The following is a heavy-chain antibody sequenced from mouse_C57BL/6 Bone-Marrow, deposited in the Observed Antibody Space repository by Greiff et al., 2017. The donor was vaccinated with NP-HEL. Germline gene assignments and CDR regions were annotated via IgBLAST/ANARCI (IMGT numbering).Heavy chain of an antibody. CDR3: ASAPTTVVATRYFDV. D-gene: IGHD1-1*01. Sequence: VQLKESVAELVRPGASVKLSCTASGFNIKNTYMHWVKQRPEQGLEWIGRIDPANGNTKYAPKFQGKATITADTSSNTAYLQLSSLTSEDTAIYYCASAPTTVVATRYFDVWGTGTTVTVSS. V-gene: IGHV14-3*01. J-gene: IGHJ1*03. CDR2: IDPANGNT. CDR1: GFNIKNTY.